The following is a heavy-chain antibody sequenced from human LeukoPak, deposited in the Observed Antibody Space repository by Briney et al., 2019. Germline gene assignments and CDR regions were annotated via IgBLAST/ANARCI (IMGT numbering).Heavy chain of an antibody. D-gene: IGHD3-10*01. CDR2: ISSSSSYI. CDR1: GFTFSSYS. J-gene: IGHJ6*02. Sequence: GGSLRLSCAASGFTFSSYSMNWVRQAPGKGLEWVSSISSSSSYIYYADSVKGRFTISRDNAKNSLYLQMNSLRAEDTAVYYCASGPRLWFGESYYYGMDVWGQGTTVTVSS. V-gene: IGHV3-21*01. CDR3: ASGPRLWFGESYYYGMDV.